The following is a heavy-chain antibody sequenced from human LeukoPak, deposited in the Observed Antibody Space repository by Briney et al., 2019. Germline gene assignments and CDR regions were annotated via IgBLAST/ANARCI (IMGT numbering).Heavy chain of an antibody. Sequence: SVKVSFKASGFTFTSSAVQWVRQARGQRLEWIGWIVVGSGNTNYAQKFQERVTITRDMSTSTAYMELSSLRSEDTAVYYCAAEDYYDSSRTFDYWGQGTLVTVSS. CDR2: IVVGSGNT. D-gene: IGHD3-22*01. J-gene: IGHJ4*02. V-gene: IGHV1-58*01. CDR3: AAEDYYDSSRTFDY. CDR1: GFTFTSSA.